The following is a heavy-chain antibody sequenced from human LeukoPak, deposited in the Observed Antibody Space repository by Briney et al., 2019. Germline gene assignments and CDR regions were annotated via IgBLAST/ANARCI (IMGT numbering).Heavy chain of an antibody. CDR1: GFTFDDYG. CDR3: ARDLKYYGSGSYYTSDY. CDR2: INWNGGST. Sequence: PGGPLRLSCAASGFTFDDYGMSWVRQAPGKGLEWVSGINWNGGSTGYADSVKGRFTISRDNAKNSLYLQMNSPRAEDTALYHCARDLKYYGSGSYYTSDYWGQGTLVTVSS. D-gene: IGHD3-10*01. V-gene: IGHV3-20*01. J-gene: IGHJ4*02.